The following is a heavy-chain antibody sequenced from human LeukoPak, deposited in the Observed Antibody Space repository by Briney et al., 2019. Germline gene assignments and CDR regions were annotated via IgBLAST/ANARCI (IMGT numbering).Heavy chain of an antibody. J-gene: IGHJ6*02. Sequence: HPGGSLRLSCAASGFTVSSNYMSWVRQAPGKGLEWVSVIYSCGSTYYADSVKGRFTISRDNAKNSLYLQMNSLRAEDTALYYCVRNNAMDVWGQGTTVIVSS. D-gene: IGHD2-8*01. CDR1: GFTVSSNY. CDR2: IYSCGST. CDR3: VRNNAMDV. V-gene: IGHV3-53*01.